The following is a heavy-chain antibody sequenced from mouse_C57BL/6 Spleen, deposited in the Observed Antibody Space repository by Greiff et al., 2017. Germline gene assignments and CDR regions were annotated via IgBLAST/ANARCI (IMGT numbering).Heavy chain of an antibody. J-gene: IGHJ2*01. CDR3: TDGYYATFDY. CDR2: IRLKSDNSAS. CDR1: GFTFSNYW. D-gene: IGHD2-3*01. V-gene: IGHV6-3*01. Sequence: DVKLQESGGGLVQPGGSMKLSCVASGFTFSNYWMNWVRQSPEKGLEWVAQIRLKSDNSASHYALSVKGRFTISRDDSKSSVYLQINNLRAEDTGIYYCTDGYYATFDYWGQGTTLTVSS.